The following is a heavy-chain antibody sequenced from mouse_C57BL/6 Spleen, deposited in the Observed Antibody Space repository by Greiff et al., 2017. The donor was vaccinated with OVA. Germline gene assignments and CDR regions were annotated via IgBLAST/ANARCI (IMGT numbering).Heavy chain of an antibody. CDR1: GYAFSSSW. Sequence: QVQLQQSGPELVKPGASVKISCKASGYAFSSSWMNWVKQRPGKGLEWIGRIYPGAGDTNYNGKFKGKATLTADKSSSTAYMQLSSLTSEDSAVYFCAREGNYDYDGRYFDYWGQGTTLTVSS. CDR2: IYPGAGDT. V-gene: IGHV1-82*01. D-gene: IGHD2-4*01. J-gene: IGHJ2*01. CDR3: AREGNYDYDGRYFDY.